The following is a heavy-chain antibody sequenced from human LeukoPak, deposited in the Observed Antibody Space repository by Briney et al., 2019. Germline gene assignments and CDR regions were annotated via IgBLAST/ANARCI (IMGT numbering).Heavy chain of an antibody. CDR2: ISSSSSYI. CDR1: GFTFSSYS. J-gene: IGHJ4*02. V-gene: IGHV3-21*01. CDR3: ARDKDGDYPFDY. Sequence: GGSLRLSCAASGFTFSSYSMNWVRQAPGKGLEWVSSISSSSSYIYYADSVKGLFTISRDNAKNSLYLQMNSLRAEDTAVYYCARDKDGDYPFDYWGQGTLVTVSS. D-gene: IGHD4-17*01.